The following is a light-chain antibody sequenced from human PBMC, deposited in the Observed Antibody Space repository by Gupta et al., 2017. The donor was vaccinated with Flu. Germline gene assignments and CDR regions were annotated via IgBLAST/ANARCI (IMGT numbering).Light chain of an antibody. CDR1: QSISNY. CDR2: AAS. J-gene: IGKJ2*01. CDR3: QQSDSSPYN. Sequence: DIQMTQSPSSLSASVGDRVTITCRSSQSISNYLNWYQHRPGKGPELLIHAASSLESGVSSRFSGSGSGTEFTLTISRLQPEDFATYYCQQSDSSPYNFGQGTKIEIK. V-gene: IGKV1-39*01.